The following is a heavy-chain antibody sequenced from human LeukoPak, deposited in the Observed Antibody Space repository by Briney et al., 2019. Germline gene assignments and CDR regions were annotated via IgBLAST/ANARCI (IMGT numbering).Heavy chain of an antibody. Sequence: SETLSLTCTVSGGSISSSSYYWGWIRQPPGQGLEWIGSIYYSGSTYYNPSLKSRVTISVDTSKNQFSLKLSSVTAADTAVYYCARLGGSSWYTRDYWGQGTLVTVSS. J-gene: IGHJ4*02. D-gene: IGHD6-13*01. V-gene: IGHV4-39*01. CDR2: IYYSGST. CDR3: ARLGGSSWYTRDY. CDR1: GGSISSSSYY.